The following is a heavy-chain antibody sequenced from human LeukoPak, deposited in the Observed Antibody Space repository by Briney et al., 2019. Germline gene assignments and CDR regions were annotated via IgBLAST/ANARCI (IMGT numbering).Heavy chain of an antibody. Sequence: PGGSLRLSCAASGFTFSSYAMHWVRQAPGKGLEWVAVISYDGSNKYYADSVKGRFTISRDNSKNTLYLQMNSLRAEDTAVYYCAKEYVSSSWYLYYYGMDVWGQGTTVTVSS. CDR3: AKEYVSSSWYLYYYGMDV. V-gene: IGHV3-30*04. CDR1: GFTFSSYA. J-gene: IGHJ6*02. D-gene: IGHD6-13*01. CDR2: ISYDGSNK.